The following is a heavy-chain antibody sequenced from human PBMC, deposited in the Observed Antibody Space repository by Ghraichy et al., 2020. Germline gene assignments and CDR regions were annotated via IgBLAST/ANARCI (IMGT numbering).Heavy chain of an antibody. D-gene: IGHD3-22*01. V-gene: IGHV3-21*01. J-gene: IGHJ4*02. CDR2: IGTSGGYI. CDR1: GFAFSTYS. CDR3: ARDYDGSGYLDY. Sequence: GESLNISCAASGFAFSTYSINWVRQAPGKGLEWVSSIGTSGGYIFYADSVKGRFTISRDNAKNSLFLQMNSLRAEDTAVYYCARDYDGSGYLDYWGQGTLVTVSP.